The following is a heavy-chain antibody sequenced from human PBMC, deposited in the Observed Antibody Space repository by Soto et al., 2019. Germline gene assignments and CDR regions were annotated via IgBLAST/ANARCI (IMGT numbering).Heavy chain of an antibody. D-gene: IGHD3-16*01. J-gene: IGHJ4*02. Sequence: EVQLVETGGGLIQPGGSLRLSCAASGFTVSSNYMNWGRQAPGKGLEWVSVIFSGGNTYYADSVKARFTISRDNSKKMLYLQMNSLKADDTAVYYCARDVGGGYYDYWGQGTLVTVSS. V-gene: IGHV3-53*02. CDR3: ARDVGGGYYDY. CDR1: GFTVSSNY. CDR2: IFSGGNT.